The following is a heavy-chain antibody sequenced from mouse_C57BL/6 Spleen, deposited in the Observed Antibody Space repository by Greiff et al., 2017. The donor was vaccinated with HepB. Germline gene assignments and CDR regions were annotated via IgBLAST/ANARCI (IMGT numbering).Heavy chain of an antibody. J-gene: IGHJ4*01. CDR1: GFTFSDYG. Sequence: EVQGVESGGGLVKPGGSLKLSCAASGFTFSDYGMHWVRQAPEKGLEWVAYISSGSSTIYYADTVKGRFTISRDNAKNTLFLQMTSLRSEDTAMYYCARDDGYYGGGAMDYWGQRTSVTVSS. CDR3: ARDDGYYGGGAMDY. CDR2: ISSGSSTI. D-gene: IGHD2-3*01. V-gene: IGHV5-17*01.